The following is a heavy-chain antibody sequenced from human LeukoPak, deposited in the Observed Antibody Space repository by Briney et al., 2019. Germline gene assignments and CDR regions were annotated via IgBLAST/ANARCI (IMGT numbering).Heavy chain of an antibody. D-gene: IGHD3-22*01. CDR3: ARATYYYDSSGYWRGALDY. CDR2: SGST. Sequence: SGSTNYNPSLKSRVTISVDTSKNQFSLKLSSVTPEDSAIYYCARATYYYDSSGYWRGALDYWGQGTLVTVSS. J-gene: IGHJ4*02. V-gene: IGHV4-34*13.